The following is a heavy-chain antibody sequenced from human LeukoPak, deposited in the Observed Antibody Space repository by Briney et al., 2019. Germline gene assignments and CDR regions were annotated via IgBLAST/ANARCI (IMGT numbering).Heavy chain of an antibody. CDR3: ARERGNYGDYVHGAFHY. CDR1: GFTFSSYS. V-gene: IGHV3-21*01. J-gene: IGHJ4*02. CDR2: ISSSSSYI. Sequence: GGSLRLSCAASGFTFSSYSMNWVRQAPGKGLEWVSSISSSSSYIYYADAVRGRFTISRDNAKNSLYQQMNSPRAEDTAGDYCARERGNYGDYVHGAFHYWGQGTLDTVSS. D-gene: IGHD4-17*01.